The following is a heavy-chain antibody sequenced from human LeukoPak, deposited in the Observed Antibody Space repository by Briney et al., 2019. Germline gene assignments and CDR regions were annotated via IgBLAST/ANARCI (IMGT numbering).Heavy chain of an antibody. D-gene: IGHD3-10*01. CDR3: AKEARKITMVRGLPLGY. J-gene: IGHJ4*02. Sequence: PGGSLRLSCAASGFTFSSYSMNWVRQAPGKGLEWVSGISSGGGTYYADSVKGRFTISRDNSKHTLYMEMNSLRAEDTAVYFCAKEARKITMVRGLPLGYWGQGILVSVSA. CDR1: GFTFSSYS. V-gene: IGHV3-23*01. CDR2: ISSGGGT.